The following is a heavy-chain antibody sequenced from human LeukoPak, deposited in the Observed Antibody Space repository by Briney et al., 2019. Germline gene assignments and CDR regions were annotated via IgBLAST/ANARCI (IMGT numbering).Heavy chain of an antibody. CDR1: GYTFTGYY. CDR2: INPNSGGT. D-gene: IGHD6-13*01. J-gene: IGHJ4*02. Sequence: ASVKVSCKASGYTFTGYYMHWVRQAPGQGLEWMGWINPNSGGTNYAQKFQGGVTMTRDTSISTAYMELSRLRSDDTAVYYCARSSIIAAAGPYYFDYWGQGTLVTVSS. V-gene: IGHV1-2*02. CDR3: ARSSIIAAAGPYYFDY.